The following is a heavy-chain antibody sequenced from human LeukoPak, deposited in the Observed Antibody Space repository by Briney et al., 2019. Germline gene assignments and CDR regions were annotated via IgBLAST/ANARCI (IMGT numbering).Heavy chain of an antibody. V-gene: IGHV1-18*01. CDR1: GYTFTNYG. Sequence: ASVKVSCKASGYTFTNYGFSWVRQAPGHGLEWMGWISAYNGNTNYAQKLQGRVTMTTDTSTSTAYMELRSLRFDDTAVYYCAGDGGITVAADDYWGQGTLVTVSS. J-gene: IGHJ4*02. CDR3: AGDGGITVAADDY. D-gene: IGHD6-19*01. CDR2: ISAYNGNT.